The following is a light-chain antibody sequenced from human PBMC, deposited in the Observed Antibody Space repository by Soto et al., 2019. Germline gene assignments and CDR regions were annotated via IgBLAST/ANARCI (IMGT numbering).Light chain of an antibody. CDR3: QHYGNSLIT. J-gene: IGKJ5*01. CDR1: QSVSSNY. CDR2: GAS. Sequence: EIVLTQSPGTLSLSPGERATLSCRASQSVSSNYLAWYQQKPGQAPRLLLYGASSRATGIPDRFSDSGSGTDFTLTLSRLEPEDSAVYYCQHYGNSLITFGQGTRLEIK. V-gene: IGKV3-20*01.